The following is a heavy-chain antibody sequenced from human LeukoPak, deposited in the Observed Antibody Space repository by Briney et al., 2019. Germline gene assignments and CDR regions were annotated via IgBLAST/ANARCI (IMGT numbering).Heavy chain of an antibody. Sequence: TVKVSCKASGGTFSSKAISWVRQAPGQGLEWIGGIIPIFGAPFYAQKFQGRVTITTDESTNTANMELDSLKSEDTAVYYCARGFSSSWSYFENWGQGTLVTVSS. J-gene: IGHJ4*02. CDR2: IIPIFGAP. CDR3: ARGFSSSWSYFEN. D-gene: IGHD6-13*01. CDR1: GGTFSSKA. V-gene: IGHV1-69*05.